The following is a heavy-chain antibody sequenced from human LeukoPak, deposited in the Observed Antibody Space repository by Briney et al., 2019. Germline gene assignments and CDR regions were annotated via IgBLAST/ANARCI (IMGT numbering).Heavy chain of an antibody. CDR2: IIPFFGTP. J-gene: IGHJ6*02. CDR3: ARERWEPPYYYFGLDV. D-gene: IGHD1-26*01. V-gene: IGHV1-69*13. CDR1: GGTFSSYA. Sequence: GASVKVSCKASGGTFSSYAISWVRQAPGQGLEWMGGIIPFFGTPNYAQKFQGRLTLIADESTSIAYMELSSLRSEDTAIYYCARERWEPPYYYFGLDVWGQGTTVTVSS.